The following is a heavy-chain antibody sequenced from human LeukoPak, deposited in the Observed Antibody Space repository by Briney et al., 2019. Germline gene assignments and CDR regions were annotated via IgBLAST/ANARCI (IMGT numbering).Heavy chain of an antibody. V-gene: IGHV4-34*01. D-gene: IGHD2-8*02. CDR1: RGSFSGYF. CDR3: ARKGFVESTGWRGAFDV. J-gene: IGHJ3*01. CDR2: MNDSGST. Sequence: SETLSLTCDIYRGSFSGYFWSWIRQTPGKGLEWLGEMNDSGSTNYNPSLKSRVTISVAVSKNQYSLRLTSVTAADTAVYYCARKGFVESTGWRGAFDVWGQGTMVTVSS.